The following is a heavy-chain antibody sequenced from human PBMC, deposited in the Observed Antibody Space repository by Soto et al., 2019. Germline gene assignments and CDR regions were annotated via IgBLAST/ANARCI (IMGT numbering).Heavy chain of an antibody. CDR2: INPIISMS. Sequence: QVQLVQSGAEVKKPGSSVRVSCKASGDTFSFYSINWARQAPGLGLEWMGRINPIISMSNYAQRFQGRVTVTADKSTSTAYMELSRLRSEVTAMYFCASSYGSGYRAFDYWGQGAMVTVSS. CDR1: GDTFSFYS. J-gene: IGHJ4*02. CDR3: ASSYGSGYRAFDY. V-gene: IGHV1-69*02. D-gene: IGHD3-10*01.